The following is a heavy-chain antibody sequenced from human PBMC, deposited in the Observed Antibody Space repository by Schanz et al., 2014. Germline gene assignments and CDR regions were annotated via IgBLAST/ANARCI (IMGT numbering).Heavy chain of an antibody. V-gene: IGHV7-4-1*02. CDR3: ARGEANWGQY. Sequence: QVQLVQSGAEVKKPGSSVKVSCKASGDTFRSYTINWVRHAPGQGLEWMGWINTNTGNPTYAQGFTGRFVFSLDTSVSTAYLQISFLKADDTAVFFCARGEANWGQYWGQGTLVTVSS. CDR2: INTNTGNP. D-gene: IGHD7-27*01. J-gene: IGHJ4*02. CDR1: GDTFRSYT.